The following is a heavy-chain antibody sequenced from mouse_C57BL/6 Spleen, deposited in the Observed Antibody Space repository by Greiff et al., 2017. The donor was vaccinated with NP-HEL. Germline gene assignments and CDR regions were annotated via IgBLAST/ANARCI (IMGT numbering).Heavy chain of an antibody. Sequence: EVQLQQSGPELVKPGASVKISCKASGYTFTDYYMNWVKQSHGKSLEWIGDINPNNGGTSYNQKFKGKATLTVDKSSSTAYMELRSLTSEDSAVYYCARSPKIYYGYGGLAYWGQGTLVTVSA. J-gene: IGHJ3*01. V-gene: IGHV1-26*01. CDR2: INPNNGGT. CDR3: ARSPKIYYGYGGLAY. D-gene: IGHD2-2*01. CDR1: GYTFTDYY.